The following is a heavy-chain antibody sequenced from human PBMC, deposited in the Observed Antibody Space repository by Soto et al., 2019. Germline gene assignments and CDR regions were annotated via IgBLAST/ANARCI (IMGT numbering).Heavy chain of an antibody. V-gene: IGHV4-31*02. CDR2: IYYSGNT. CDR3: AQALVFTGGDGFDI. J-gene: IGHJ3*02. CDR1: GGSITTGGRY. D-gene: IGHD1-1*01. Sequence: QVRLQEWGPGLVKPSQTLSLKCSVSGGSITTGGRYWSGIRQLPGKGLEWIGDIYYSGNTYYNASRKSRVTISVEAAKNQFYLKLRSVTAADTAVYYCAQALVFTGGDGFDIWGQGRLVTVSS.